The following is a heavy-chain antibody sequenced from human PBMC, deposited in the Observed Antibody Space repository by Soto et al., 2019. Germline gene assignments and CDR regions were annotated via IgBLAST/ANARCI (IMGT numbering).Heavy chain of an antibody. CDR2: ISGGGGSS. J-gene: IGHJ4*02. CDR3: AHNCGVDCHSVCFY. Sequence: EVQLLESGGGLVQPGGSLRLSCAASGFTFSNYAMSWVRQAPGKGLEWVSGISGGGGSSYYADSVKGRFNISRDNSKNTLYLQMNSLRAEDTAVYYGAHNCGVDCHSVCFYWGQGTLVIVSS. V-gene: IGHV3-23*01. CDR1: GFTFSNYA. D-gene: IGHD2-21*02.